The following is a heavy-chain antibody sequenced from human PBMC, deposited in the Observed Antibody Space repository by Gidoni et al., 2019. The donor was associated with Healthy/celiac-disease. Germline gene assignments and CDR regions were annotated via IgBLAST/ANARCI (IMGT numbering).Heavy chain of an antibody. V-gene: IGHV4-39*01. Sequence: QLQLQESGPRLVKPSETLSLTCTVSSGSINSNSDYWGWIRQPPGKGLEWIGSIYYSGSTYYNPSLKSRVTISVDTSKNQFSLKLSSVTAADTAVYYCARISWDMITFGGVIAHWGQGALVIVSS. J-gene: IGHJ4*02. CDR3: ARISWDMITFGGVIAH. CDR2: IYYSGST. CDR1: SGSINSNSDY. D-gene: IGHD3-16*02.